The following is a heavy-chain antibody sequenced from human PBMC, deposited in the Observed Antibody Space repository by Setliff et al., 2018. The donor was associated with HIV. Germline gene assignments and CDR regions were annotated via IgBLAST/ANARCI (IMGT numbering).Heavy chain of an antibody. Sequence: PGGSLRLSCETSGFTFGDFCMNWVRQAPGKGLEWIGEVNRGRRTNYNSSLKSRVTISMDTSRNQFSLTVSSVTAADTAVYYCAREIPYSYGGRGHPLWGQGTLVTVSS. CDR1: GFTFGDFC. D-gene: IGHD3-22*01. J-gene: IGHJ4*02. CDR2: VNRGRRT. V-gene: IGHV4-34*08. CDR3: AREIPYSYGGRGHPL.